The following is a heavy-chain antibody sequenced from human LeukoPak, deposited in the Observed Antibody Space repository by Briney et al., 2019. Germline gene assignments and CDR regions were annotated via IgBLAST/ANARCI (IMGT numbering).Heavy chain of an antibody. CDR3: ARAPGIGWPYFFEY. V-gene: IGHV3-23*01. J-gene: IGHJ4*02. Sequence: GGSLRLSCAASGFTFSTYAMSWVRQAPGKGLEWVSTISSSGGTAYYADSVKGRFTISGDSSKNTLWLQVNSLRAEDAALYYCARAPGIGWPYFFEYWGQGTLVTVSS. CDR2: ISSSGGTA. CDR1: GFTFSTYA. D-gene: IGHD6-19*01.